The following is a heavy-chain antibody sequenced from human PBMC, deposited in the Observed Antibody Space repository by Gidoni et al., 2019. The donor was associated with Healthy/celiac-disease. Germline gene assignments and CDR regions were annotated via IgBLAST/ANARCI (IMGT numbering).Heavy chain of an antibody. J-gene: IGHJ4*02. V-gene: IGHV3-21*01. Sequence: EVQLVESGGGLVKPGGSLRLSCAASGFTFRSYSMNWVRQAPGKGLEWVSSISSSSSYIYYADSVKGRFTISRDNAKNSLYLQMNSLRAEDTAVYYCARDGQYCSGGSCYYFDYWGQGTLVTVSS. D-gene: IGHD2-15*01. CDR3: ARDGQYCSGGSCYYFDY. CDR2: ISSSSSYI. CDR1: GFTFRSYS.